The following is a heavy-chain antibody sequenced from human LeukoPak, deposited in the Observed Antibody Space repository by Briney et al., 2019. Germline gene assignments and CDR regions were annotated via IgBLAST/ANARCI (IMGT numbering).Heavy chain of an antibody. V-gene: IGHV1-3*01. Sequence: ASVKASCRASGYTFTSYAMHWVRQAPGQRLEWMGWINAGNGNTKYSQKFQGRVTITRDTSASTAYMELSSLRSEDTAVYYCAREDCSGGSCYSFDPWGQGTLVTVSS. CDR2: INAGNGNT. CDR3: AREDCSGGSCYSFDP. D-gene: IGHD2-15*01. J-gene: IGHJ5*02. CDR1: GYTFTSYA.